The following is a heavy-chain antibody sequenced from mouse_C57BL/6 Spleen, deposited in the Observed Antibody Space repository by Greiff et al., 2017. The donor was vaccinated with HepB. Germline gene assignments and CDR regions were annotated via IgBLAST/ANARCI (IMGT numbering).Heavy chain of an antibody. CDR3: ARRPNRGGYYFDY. CDR2: IYPGDGDT. CDR1: GYAFSSYW. Sequence: QVQLQQSGAELVKPGASVKISCKASGYAFSSYWMNWVKQRPGKGLEWIGQIYPGDGDTNYNGKFKGKATLTADKSSSTAYMQLSSLTSEDSAVYFCARRPNRGGYYFDYWGQGTTLTVSS. J-gene: IGHJ2*01. V-gene: IGHV1-80*01.